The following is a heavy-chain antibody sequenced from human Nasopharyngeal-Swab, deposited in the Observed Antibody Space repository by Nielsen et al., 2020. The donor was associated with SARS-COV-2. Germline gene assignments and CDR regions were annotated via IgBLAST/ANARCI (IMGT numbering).Heavy chain of an antibody. D-gene: IGHD6-19*01. J-gene: IGHJ6*04. CDR1: DFSFSKAW. CDR2: IKSRAAAGTT. CDR3: TTYSSGWL. Sequence: GASLNISCATSDFSFSKAWMSWVRQAPGKRPEWVGRIKSRAAAGTTDYAAPVIGRFTVSSDDSESTLYLQMSSLKTEDTAVYYCTTYSSGWLWGKGTTVTVSS. V-gene: IGHV3-15*01.